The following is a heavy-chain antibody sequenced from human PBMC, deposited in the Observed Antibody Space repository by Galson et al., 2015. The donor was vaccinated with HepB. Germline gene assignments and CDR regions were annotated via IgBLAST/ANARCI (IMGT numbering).Heavy chain of an antibody. Sequence: LVKPTQTLTLTCTFSGFSLTTSGVGVGWIRQPPGKALEWLAVIFWDDDKLYSPSLKSRLTITKDTSKHQVVLAMANVDPVDTATYYCAHTALLWFGEFSSYGMDVWGQGTTVTVSS. V-gene: IGHV2-5*02. CDR2: IFWDDDK. J-gene: IGHJ6*02. CDR3: AHTALLWFGEFSSYGMDV. CDR1: GFSLTTSGVG. D-gene: IGHD3-10*01.